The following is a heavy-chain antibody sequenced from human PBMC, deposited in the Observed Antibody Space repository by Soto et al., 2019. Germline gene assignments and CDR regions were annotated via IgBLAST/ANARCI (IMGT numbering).Heavy chain of an antibody. CDR2: ILVDSRNT. J-gene: IGHJ4*02. CDR1: GFTFADSA. CDR3: ATANNTSPFDY. Sequence: ASVKVSCKASGFTFADSAVQWVRQARGQSLEWMGRILVDSRNTKSAQKFTERVTISWDVSTSTAFMELRSLRSEDTAVYYCATANNTSPFDYWGQGTLVTVSS. V-gene: IGHV1-58*01. D-gene: IGHD1-26*01.